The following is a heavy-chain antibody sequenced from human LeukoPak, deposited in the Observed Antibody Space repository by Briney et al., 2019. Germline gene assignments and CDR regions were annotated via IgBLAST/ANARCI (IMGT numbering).Heavy chain of an antibody. V-gene: IGHV1-69*05. Sequence: GASVTVSFKASGGTFSSYAISWVRQAPGQGLEWMGGIIPIFGTANYAQKFQGRVTITTDESTSTAYMELSSLRSEDTAVYYCARAIDGYRQGFDYWGQGTLVTVFS. CDR2: IIPIFGTA. CDR1: GGTFSSYA. J-gene: IGHJ4*02. D-gene: IGHD5-24*01. CDR3: ARAIDGYRQGFDY.